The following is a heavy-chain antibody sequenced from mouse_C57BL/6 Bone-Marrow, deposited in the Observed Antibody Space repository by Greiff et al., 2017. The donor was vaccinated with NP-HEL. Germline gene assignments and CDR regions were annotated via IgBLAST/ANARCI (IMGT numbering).Heavy chain of an antibody. CDR1: GFNIKDDY. D-gene: IGHD2-3*01. V-gene: IGHV14-4*01. CDR3: TTGRGLLQN. Sequence: VQLQQSGAELVRPGASVKLSCTASGFNIKDDYMHWVKQRPEQGLEWIGWIDPENGDTEYASKFQGKATITADTSSNTAYLQLSSLTSEDTAVYYCTTGRGLLQNWGQGTLVTVSA. J-gene: IGHJ3*01. CDR2: IDPENGDT.